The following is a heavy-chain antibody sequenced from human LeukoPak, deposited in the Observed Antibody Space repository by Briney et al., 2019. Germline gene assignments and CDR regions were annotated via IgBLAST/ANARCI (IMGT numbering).Heavy chain of an antibody. V-gene: IGHV3-23*01. CDR1: GFTFTNYA. CDR2: VSGGGGTT. D-gene: IGHD4-17*01. CDR3: AKGLTMTTVTPFDY. Sequence: GGSLRLSCAASGFTFTNYAMSWVRQAPGKGLEWVSVVSGGGGTTYYADSVNDRFTISRDNSKNTLYLQMNSLRAEDTAVYYCAKGLTMTTVTPFDYWGQGTLVTVSS. J-gene: IGHJ4*02.